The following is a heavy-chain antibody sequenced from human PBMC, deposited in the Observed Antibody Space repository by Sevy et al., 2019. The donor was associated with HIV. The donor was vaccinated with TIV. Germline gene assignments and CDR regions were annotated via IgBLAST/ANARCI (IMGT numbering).Heavy chain of an antibody. CDR2: ISDDSRCI. J-gene: IGHJ4*02. V-gene: IGHV3-21*04. CDR1: GFNFRTYS. CDR3: ARDFTIFGVVSGIDY. Sequence: GGSLRLSCAASGFNFRTYSMNWVRQAPGKGLEWLSSISDDSRCIYYSDSVKGRFTISRANAKNLLFLQMNNLRVEDTVIYYCARDFTIFGVVSGIDYWGQGNLVTVSS. D-gene: IGHD3-3*01.